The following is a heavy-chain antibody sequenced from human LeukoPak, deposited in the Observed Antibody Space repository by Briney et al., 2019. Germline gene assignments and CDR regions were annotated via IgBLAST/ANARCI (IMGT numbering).Heavy chain of an antibody. CDR3: ARHNPYFDY. CDR2: IHYRGNTYSGST. CDR1: GGSISSGTYY. Sequence: SETLSLTCTVSGGSISSGTYYWGWVRQPPGQGLEWIGNIHYRGNTYSGSTYYNPSLKSRVTISVDTSKNQFSLKLNSVTAADTALYYCARHNPYFDYWGQGTLVTVSS. J-gene: IGHJ4*02. V-gene: IGHV4-39*01. D-gene: IGHD1-14*01.